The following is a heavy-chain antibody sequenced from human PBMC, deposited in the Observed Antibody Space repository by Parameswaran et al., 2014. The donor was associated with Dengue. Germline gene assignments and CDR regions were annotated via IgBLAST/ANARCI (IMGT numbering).Heavy chain of an antibody. CDR2: ISAYNGNT. J-gene: IGHJ4*02. Sequence: SWVRQAPGQGLEWMGRISAYNGNTNYAQKLQGRVTMTTDTSTSTAYMELRSLRSDDTAVYYCAREYGDYAMDYWGQGTLVTVSS. V-gene: IGHV1-18*01. CDR3: AREYGDYAMDY. D-gene: IGHD4-17*01.